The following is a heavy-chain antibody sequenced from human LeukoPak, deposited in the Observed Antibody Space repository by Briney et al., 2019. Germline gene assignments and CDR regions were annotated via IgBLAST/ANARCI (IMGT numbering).Heavy chain of an antibody. D-gene: IGHD3-10*02. J-gene: IGHJ6*04. Sequence: GGSLRLSCAASGFTFSSYGMSWVRQAPGKGMEWVSAISGSGGSTYYADSVKGRFTISRDNAKNSLYLQMNSLRAEDTAVYYCAELGITMIGGVWGKGTTVTISS. CDR1: GFTFSSYG. CDR3: AELGITMIGGV. CDR2: ISGSGGST. V-gene: IGHV3-23*01.